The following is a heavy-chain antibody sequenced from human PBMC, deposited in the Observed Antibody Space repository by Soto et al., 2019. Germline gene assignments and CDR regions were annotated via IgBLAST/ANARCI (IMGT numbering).Heavy chain of an antibody. CDR2: IYYSGST. D-gene: IGHD2-2*03. CDR3: ARDVGYCSSTSCYES. J-gene: IGHJ5*02. Sequence: QVQLQESGPGLVKPSETLSLTCTVSGGSISSYYWSWIRQPPGKGLEWIGYIYYSGSTNYNPSLKSRVTISVDTSKNQFSLKLSSVTAADTAVYYCARDVGYCSSTSCYESWGQGTLVTVSS. V-gene: IGHV4-59*01. CDR1: GGSISSYY.